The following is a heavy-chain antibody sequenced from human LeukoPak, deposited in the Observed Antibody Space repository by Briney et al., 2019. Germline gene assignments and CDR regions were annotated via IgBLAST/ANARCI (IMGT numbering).Heavy chain of an antibody. CDR3: ARGGSGVGYYDSSGYYFSFDY. J-gene: IGHJ4*02. Sequence: PSETLSLTCTVSGGSISSGGYYWSWIRQHPGKGLEWIGYIYYSGSTYYNPSLKSRVTISVDTSKNQFSLKLSSVTAADTAVYYCARGGSGVGYYDSSGYYFSFDYWGQGTLVTVSS. V-gene: IGHV4-31*03. CDR1: GGSISSGGYY. CDR2: IYYSGST. D-gene: IGHD3-22*01.